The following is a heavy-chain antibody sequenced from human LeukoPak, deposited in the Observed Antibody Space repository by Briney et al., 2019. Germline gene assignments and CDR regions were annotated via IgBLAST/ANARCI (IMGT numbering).Heavy chain of an antibody. V-gene: IGHV3-11*06. CDR3: ARVYCSGGACNRYFFDF. D-gene: IGHD2-15*01. J-gene: IGHJ4*02. CDR1: GFTFSDSY. CDR2: IGSSNVYT. Sequence: GGSLRLSCTASGFTFSDSYMSWIRQAPGKGLEWISKIGSSNVYTNYADSVKGRFTISRDNADNSLFLQMNSLRAEDTAVYYCARVYCSGGACNRYFFDFWGQGTLVTVSS.